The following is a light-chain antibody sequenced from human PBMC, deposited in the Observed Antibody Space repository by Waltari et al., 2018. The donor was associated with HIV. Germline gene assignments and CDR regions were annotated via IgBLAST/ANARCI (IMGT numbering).Light chain of an antibody. V-gene: IGLV2-11*01. CDR3: CSYAGTYTYVL. Sequence: QSALTQPRSVSGSPGQSVTISCTGTSSDVGGYDSVSWYLQHPGKVPKLIIYEVIKRPSGVPDRFSGANAGNTASLTISGLQTEDDADYFCCSYAGTYTYVLFGGGTKLTVL. CDR1: SSDVGGYDS. J-gene: IGLJ3*02. CDR2: EVI.